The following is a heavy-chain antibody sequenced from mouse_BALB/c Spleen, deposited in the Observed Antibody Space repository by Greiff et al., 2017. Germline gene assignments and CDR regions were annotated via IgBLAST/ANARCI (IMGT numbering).Heavy chain of an antibody. CDR3: TTLEYG. CDR1: GYTFTSYW. Sequence: VQLQQPGAELVRPGASVKLSCKASGYTFTSYWINWVKQRPGQGLEWIGNIYPSDSYTNYNQKFKDKATLTVDKSSSTAYMQLSSPTSEDSAVYYCTTLEYGWGQGTLVTVSA. V-gene: IGHV1-69*02. D-gene: IGHD5-1*01. CDR2: IYPSDSYT. J-gene: IGHJ3*01.